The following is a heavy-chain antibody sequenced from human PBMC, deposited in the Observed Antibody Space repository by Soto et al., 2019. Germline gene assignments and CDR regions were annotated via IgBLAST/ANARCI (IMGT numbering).Heavy chain of an antibody. CDR2: INHSGST. V-gene: IGHV4-34*01. D-gene: IGHD3-3*01. CDR3: ARHDFWSGYRRIDY. Sequence: PSETLSLTCAVYGGSFSGYYWSWIRQPPGKGLEWIGEINHSGSTNYNPSLKSRVTISVDTSKNQFSLKLSSVTAADTAVYYCARHDFWSGYRRIDYWGQGTLVTVSS. J-gene: IGHJ4*02. CDR1: GGSFSGYY.